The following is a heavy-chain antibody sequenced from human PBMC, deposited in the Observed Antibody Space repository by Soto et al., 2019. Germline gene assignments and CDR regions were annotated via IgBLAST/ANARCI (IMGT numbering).Heavy chain of an antibody. J-gene: IGHJ5*02. CDR3: ASPKIAFYNWFDP. V-gene: IGHV4-39*01. CDR1: GDSINSGDLF. Sequence: SETLSLTYTVFGDSINSGDLFWTWIRQPPGKGLEWLGCIYNSGSTYYNPSLNSRVTISVDTSKNQFSLKLSSVTAADTAVYYCASPKIAFYNWFDPWGQGTLVTVSS. CDR2: IYNSGST. D-gene: IGHD3-3*02.